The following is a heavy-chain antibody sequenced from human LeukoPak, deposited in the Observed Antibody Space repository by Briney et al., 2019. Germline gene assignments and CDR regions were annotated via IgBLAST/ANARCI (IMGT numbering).Heavy chain of an antibody. D-gene: IGHD3-22*01. CDR1: GYTFTSYG. CDR2: ISAYNGDT. J-gene: IGHJ4*02. Sequence: ASVKVSFKASGYTFTSYGISWVRQAPGQGLEWMGWISAYNGDTNYAQNLQGRVTMTTDTSTSTAYMELRSLRSDDTAMYYCAREGSSGYYPRYWGQGTLVTVSS. V-gene: IGHV1-18*01. CDR3: AREGSSGYYPRY.